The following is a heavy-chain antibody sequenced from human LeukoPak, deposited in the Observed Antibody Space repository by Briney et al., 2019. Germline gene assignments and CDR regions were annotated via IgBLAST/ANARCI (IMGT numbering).Heavy chain of an antibody. CDR2: ISGSNPGT. V-gene: IGHV3-23*01. J-gene: IGHJ4*02. D-gene: IGHD2-15*01. Sequence: PGGSLRLSCAASGFTFSTYAMSWVRQTPGKGLEGVAAISGSNPGTYHANSVRGRFTISRDNSKNTLHLQMNGLRAEDTAIYYCAKASVGHCSGAFCYHFDSWGQGTLVTVSS. CDR1: GFTFSTYA. CDR3: AKASVGHCSGAFCYHFDS.